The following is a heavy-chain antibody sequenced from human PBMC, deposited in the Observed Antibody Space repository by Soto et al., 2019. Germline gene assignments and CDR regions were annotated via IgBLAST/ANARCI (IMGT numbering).Heavy chain of an antibody. D-gene: IGHD6-13*01. CDR2: IIPIFGTA. CDR1: GGTFSSYA. CDR3: GLGHSPSGYGDGYYGMDV. V-gene: IGHV1-69*13. Sequence: GASVKVSCKASGGTFSSYAISWVRQAPGQGLEWMGGIIPIFGTANYAQKFQGRVTITADESTSTAYMELSSLRSEDTAVYYCGLGHSPSGYGDGYYGMDVWGQGTTVTVSS. J-gene: IGHJ6*02.